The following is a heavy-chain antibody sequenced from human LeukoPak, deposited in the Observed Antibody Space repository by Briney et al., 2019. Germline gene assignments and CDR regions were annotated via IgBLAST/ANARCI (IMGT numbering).Heavy chain of an antibody. CDR3: TRDRGYYFDY. Sequence: PGRSLRLSCTASGFTFGDYAMSWVRQAPGKGLEWVGFIRSKAYGGTTEYAASVKGRLTISRDDSKSIAYLQMNSLKTEDTAVYYCTRDRGYYFDYWGQGTLVTVSS. V-gene: IGHV3-49*04. CDR1: GFTFGDYA. CDR2: IRSKAYGGTT. D-gene: IGHD3-22*01. J-gene: IGHJ4*02.